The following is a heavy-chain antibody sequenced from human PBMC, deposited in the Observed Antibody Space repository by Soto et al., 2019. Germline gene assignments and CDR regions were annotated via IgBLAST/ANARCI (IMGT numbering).Heavy chain of an antibody. J-gene: IGHJ6*03. CDR3: AKHGPDSNYAMAQNYYYYYYMDV. CDR2: ISYSGGST. Sequence: GGSLRLSCAASGFTFSSYGMPWARQEPGKGLEWGAVISYSGGSTYYADSVKGGFTISRDNSKNTLYLQMNSLRAEDTAVYYCAKHGPDSNYAMAQNYYYYYYMDVWGKGTTVTVSS. CDR1: GFTFSSYG. D-gene: IGHD4-4*01. V-gene: IGHV3-30*18.